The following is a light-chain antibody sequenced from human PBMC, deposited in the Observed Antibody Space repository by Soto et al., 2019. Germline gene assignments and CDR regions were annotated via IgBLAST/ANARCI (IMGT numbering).Light chain of an antibody. CDR3: QQYGGSPIT. V-gene: IGKV3D-15*01. CDR2: GAS. J-gene: IGKJ5*01. CDR1: QSVSSK. Sequence: EIVMTQSPVTLSVSPGEGATLSFTASQSVSSKLAWYEQKPGKAPRLLSSGASMRDSGVPVRFIGSGSGTDFTLTITRLKPEDFAVYYCQQYGGSPITFGLGTRLEIK.